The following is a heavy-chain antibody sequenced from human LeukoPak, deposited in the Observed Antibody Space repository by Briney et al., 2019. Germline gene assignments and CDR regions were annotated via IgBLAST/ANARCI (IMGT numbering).Heavy chain of an antibody. CDR1: GFTFSSYG. CDR2: ISYDGSNK. V-gene: IGHV3-30*03. D-gene: IGHD5-18*01. J-gene: IGHJ4*02. CDR3: ARVSGYSFVPRLDY. Sequence: GRSLRLSCAASGFTFSSYGMHWVRQAPGKGLEWVAVISYDGSNKYYADSVKGRFTISRDNSKNTLYLQMNSLRAEDTAVYYCARVSGYSFVPRLDYWGQGTLVTVSS.